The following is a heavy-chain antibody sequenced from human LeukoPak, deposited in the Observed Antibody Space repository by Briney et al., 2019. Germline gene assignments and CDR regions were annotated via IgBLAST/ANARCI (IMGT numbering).Heavy chain of an antibody. Sequence: GGSLRLSCAASGFTFSSYSMNWVRQAPGKGLEWVSSISSSSSYIYYADSVKGRFTISRDNAKNSLYLQMSSLRAEDTAVYYCARDGGSSWYFDYWGQGTLVTVSS. D-gene: IGHD6-13*01. CDR1: GFTFSSYS. V-gene: IGHV3-21*01. J-gene: IGHJ4*02. CDR2: ISSSSSYI. CDR3: ARDGGSSWYFDY.